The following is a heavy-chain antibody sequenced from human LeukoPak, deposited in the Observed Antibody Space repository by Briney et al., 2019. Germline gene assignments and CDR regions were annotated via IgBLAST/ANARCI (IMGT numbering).Heavy chain of an antibody. CDR3: ARLFGGVTTFDY. D-gene: IGHD4-17*01. CDR1: AFSFSSYS. Sequence: GGSLRLSCAGSAFSFSSYSMSWVRQGRGKGLEWVATVWPDGGEQRYVDSVRGRFTISRDNAKSLLYLQMHSLSVEDTAVYFCARLFGGVTTFDYWGQGALVTVSS. V-gene: IGHV3-7*02. J-gene: IGHJ4*02. CDR2: VWPDGGEQ.